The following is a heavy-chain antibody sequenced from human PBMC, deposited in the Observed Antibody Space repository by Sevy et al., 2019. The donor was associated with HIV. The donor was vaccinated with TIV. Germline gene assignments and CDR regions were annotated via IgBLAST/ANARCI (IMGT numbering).Heavy chain of an antibody. CDR3: VKEGEGYNYDSSGSFGL. V-gene: IGHV3-23*01. J-gene: IGHJ4*02. CDR2: ISGSSYST. D-gene: IGHD3-22*01. Sequence: GGSLRLSCAASGFNFNTFAMSWVRQAPGKGLEWVSAISGSSYSTYYANSVKGRFTISRDNSKNKLYLQMKSLRAEDTAVYYCVKEGEGYNYDSSGSFGLWGQGTLVTVSS. CDR1: GFNFNTFA.